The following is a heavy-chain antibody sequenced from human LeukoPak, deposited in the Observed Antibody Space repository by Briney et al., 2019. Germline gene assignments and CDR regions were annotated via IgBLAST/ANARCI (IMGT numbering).Heavy chain of an antibody. CDR3: ARGPFSFIAAHNGEEYYFDY. CDR1: GFTFSSYA. D-gene: IGHD6-13*01. V-gene: IGHV3-23*01. J-gene: IGHJ4*02. Sequence: GGSLRLSCAASGFTFSSYAMSWVRQAPGKGLEWVSAISGSGGSTYYADSVKGRFTISRDNSKNTLYLQMNSLRAEDTAVYYCARGPFSFIAAHNGEEYYFDYWGQGTLVTVSS. CDR2: ISGSGGST.